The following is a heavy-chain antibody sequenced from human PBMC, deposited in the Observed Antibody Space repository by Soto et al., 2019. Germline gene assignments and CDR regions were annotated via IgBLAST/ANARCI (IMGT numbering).Heavy chain of an antibody. V-gene: IGHV5-51*01. CDR3: ARQVDHAPYYYYYYMDV. CDR1: GYSFTSYW. CDR2: IYPGDSDT. Sequence: GESLKISCKGSGYSFTSYWIGWVRQMPGKGLEWMGIIYPGDSDTRYSPSFQGQVTISADKSISTAYLQWSSLKASDIAMYYCARQVDHAPYYYYYYMDVWGKGTTVTVSS. J-gene: IGHJ6*03.